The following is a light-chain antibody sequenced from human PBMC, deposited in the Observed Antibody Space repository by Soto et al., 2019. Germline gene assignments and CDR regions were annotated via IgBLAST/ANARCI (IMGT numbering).Light chain of an antibody. CDR1: QGIRNG. Sequence: DLQMTQSPSSLSASVGDRVTITCRASQGIRNGLGWYQQKPGKAPKRLIYAASSLQSGVPSRFSGSGSGTEFTLTISRLQPEDFATYYCLQHNSYPLTFGGGTKVEIK. J-gene: IGKJ4*01. CDR3: LQHNSYPLT. CDR2: AAS. V-gene: IGKV1-17*01.